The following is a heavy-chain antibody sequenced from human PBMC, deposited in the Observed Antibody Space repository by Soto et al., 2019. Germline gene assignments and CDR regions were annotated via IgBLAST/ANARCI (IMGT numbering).Heavy chain of an antibody. V-gene: IGHV4-31*03. CDR1: GGSISSGGYY. J-gene: IGHJ4*01. D-gene: IGHD1-7*01. CDR3: ARDNAGTTDY. CDR2: IYYSGST. Sequence: LSLTCTVSGGSISSGGYYWSWIRQHPGKGLEWIGYIYYSGSTYYNPSLKSRVTISVDTSKNQFSLKLSSVTAADTAVYYCARDNAGTTDYWGHGTLVTVSS.